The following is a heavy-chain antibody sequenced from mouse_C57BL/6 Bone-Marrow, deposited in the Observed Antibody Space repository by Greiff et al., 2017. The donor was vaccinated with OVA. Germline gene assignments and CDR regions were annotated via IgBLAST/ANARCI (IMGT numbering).Heavy chain of an antibody. CDR3: ARCHIDYDYDDYFDY. CDR1: GYSFTGYY. V-gene: IGHV1-42*01. J-gene: IGHJ2*01. Sequence: VQLQQSGPELVKPGASVKISCKASGYSFTGYYMNWVKQSPEKSLEWIGEINPSTGGTTYNQKFKAKATLTVDKSSITAYMQLKSRTSEDSAVYYCARCHIDYDYDDYFDYWGQGTTLTVSS. CDR2: INPSTGGT. D-gene: IGHD2-4*01.